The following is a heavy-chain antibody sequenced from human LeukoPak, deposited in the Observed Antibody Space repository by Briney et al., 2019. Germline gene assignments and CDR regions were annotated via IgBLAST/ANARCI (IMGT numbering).Heavy chain of an antibody. CDR3: ARSYGSGTYVVTGRYFDY. V-gene: IGHV4-39*01. CDR1: GGSISSSSYH. Sequence: PSQTLSLTCTVSGGSISSSSYHWGWIRQPPGKGLEWSGSFSYSGTTYHNPSLKSRVTISVDTSKSQVSLKLSSVTAADTAVYYCARSYGSGTYVVTGRYFDYWGQGTPVTVSS. D-gene: IGHD3-10*01. J-gene: IGHJ4*02. CDR2: FSYSGTT.